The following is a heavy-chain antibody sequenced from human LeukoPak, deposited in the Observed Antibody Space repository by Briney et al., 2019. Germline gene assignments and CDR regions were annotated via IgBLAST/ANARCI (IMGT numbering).Heavy chain of an antibody. CDR1: GGSISSYY. CDR2: MYTSGTT. CDR3: ARAPLGVAGHFDY. D-gene: IGHD6-19*01. V-gene: IGHV4-4*07. J-gene: IGHJ4*02. Sequence: SETLSLTCTVSGGSISSYYWSWIRQPAGKGLEWIGRMYTSGTTDYNPSLKSRVSISADTATNQFSLRLNSVTAADTAVYYCARAPLGVAGHFDYWGQGALVTVSS.